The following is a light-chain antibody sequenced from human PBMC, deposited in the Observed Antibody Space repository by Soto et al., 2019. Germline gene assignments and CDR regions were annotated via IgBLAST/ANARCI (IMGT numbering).Light chain of an antibody. CDR2: DAS. J-gene: IGKJ5*01. Sequence: AIQLTQSPSSLSASVGDRVSITCRASQGLRSALAWYQQKPGKPPKILIYDASSLQSGVPSRFSGSESGTDCTLTISSLQPEDFATYYCQQLNSYPFTFGQGTRLDIK. CDR3: QQLNSYPFT. V-gene: IGKV1-13*02. CDR1: QGLRSA.